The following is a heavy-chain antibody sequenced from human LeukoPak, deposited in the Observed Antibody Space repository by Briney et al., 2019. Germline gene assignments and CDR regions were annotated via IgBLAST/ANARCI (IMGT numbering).Heavy chain of an antibody. CDR3: ARDPFISYFDY. CDR2: IWYDGSNK. J-gene: IGHJ4*02. CDR1: GFTFSSYG. Sequence: QTGGSLRLSCAASGFTFSSYGMHWVRQALGKGLEWVAVIWYDGSNKYYADSVKGRFTISRDNSKNTLYLQMNSLRAEDTAVYYCARDPFISYFDYWGQGTLVTVSS. V-gene: IGHV3-33*01.